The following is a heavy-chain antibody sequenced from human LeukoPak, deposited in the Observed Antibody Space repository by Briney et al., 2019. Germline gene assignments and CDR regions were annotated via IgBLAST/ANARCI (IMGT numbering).Heavy chain of an antibody. CDR3: ARLDYDFWSGETYFDY. V-gene: IGHV4-39*01. Sequence: SETLSLTCTVSGGSISSSSYYWGWIRQPPGKGLEWIVSFYYSASSYYTPSLKSPVTISVDTSKNQFSLKLSSVTAADTAVYYCARLDYDFWSGETYFDYWGQGTLVTVSS. J-gene: IGHJ4*02. CDR1: GGSISSSSYY. CDR2: FYYSASS. D-gene: IGHD3-3*01.